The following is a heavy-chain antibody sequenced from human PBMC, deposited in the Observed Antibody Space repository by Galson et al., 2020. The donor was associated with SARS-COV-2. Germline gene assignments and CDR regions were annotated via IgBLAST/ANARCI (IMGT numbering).Heavy chain of an antibody. CDR1: GASVSSGSYY. J-gene: IGHJ5*02. Sequence: ESLKISCSVSGASVSSGSYYWTWIRQSPGKGLEWIGYISYSGSTNYNPSLESRVTISVDTSKNQVSLRLNSVTAADTAVYFCARRYGAAGAPNWFDPWGQGTLVTVSS. CDR3: ARRYGAAGAPNWFDP. D-gene: IGHD6-13*01. CDR2: ISYSGST. V-gene: IGHV4-61*01.